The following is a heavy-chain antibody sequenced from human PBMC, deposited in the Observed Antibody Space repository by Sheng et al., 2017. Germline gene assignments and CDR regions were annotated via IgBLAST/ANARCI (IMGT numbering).Heavy chain of an antibody. J-gene: IGHJ4*02. Sequence: EVQLVESGGGLVQPGGSLRLSCAASGFTFSNYAMSWVRQAPGKGLEWVSSIGGSGGRTYYADSVKGRFTISRDNSKNTLYLQMNSLRVEDTAVYYCAKDLTMLRGVNFDYWGQGTLVTVSS. CDR1: GFTFSNYA. V-gene: IGHV3-23*04. D-gene: IGHD3-10*01. CDR2: IGGSGGRT. CDR3: AKDLTMLRGVNFDY.